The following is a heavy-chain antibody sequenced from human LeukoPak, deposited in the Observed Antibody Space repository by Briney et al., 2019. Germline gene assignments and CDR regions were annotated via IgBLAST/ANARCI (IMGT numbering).Heavy chain of an antibody. CDR1: GFTFSNAC. V-gene: IGHV3-15*01. CDR2: IKSKTDGGTT. J-gene: IGHJ4*02. D-gene: IGHD4-23*01. Sequence: KTGGSLRLSCAASGFTFSNACMRWVRQAPGKGLEWVGRIKSKTDGGTTDYAAPVKGRFTISRDDSKNTLYLQMNSLKTEDTAVYYCTTDDYGGNAGPWYFDYSGQGTLVTVSS. CDR3: TTDDYGGNAGPWYFDY.